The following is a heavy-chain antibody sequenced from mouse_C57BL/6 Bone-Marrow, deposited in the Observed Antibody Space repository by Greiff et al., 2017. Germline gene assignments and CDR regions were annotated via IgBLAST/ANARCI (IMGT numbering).Heavy chain of an antibody. CDR3: ARSYYYGSRRGDY. V-gene: IGHV1-50*01. Sequence: QVQLQQSGAELVKPGASVKLSCKASGYTFTSYWMQWVKQRPGQGLEWIGEIDPSDSYPNYNQKFKGKATLTVDTSSSTAYMQLSSLTSEDSAVYYCARSYYYGSRRGDYWGQGTSVTVSS. J-gene: IGHJ4*01. D-gene: IGHD1-1*01. CDR2: IDPSDSYP. CDR1: GYTFTSYW.